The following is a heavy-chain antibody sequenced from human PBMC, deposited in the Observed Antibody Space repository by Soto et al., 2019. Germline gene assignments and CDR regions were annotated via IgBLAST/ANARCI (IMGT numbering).Heavy chain of an antibody. CDR1: GFTFSNAW. CDR3: TTIEVYGSGSYDSAFDY. CDR2: IKSKTDGGTT. J-gene: IGHJ4*02. Sequence: EVQLVESGGGLVKPGGSLRLSCAASGFTFSNAWMSWVRQAPGKGMEWVGRIKSKTDGGTTDYAAPVKGRFTISRDDSKNTLYLQMNNLKAGDTAVYYCTTIEVYGSGSYDSAFDYWGQGTLVTVSS. D-gene: IGHD3-10*01. V-gene: IGHV3-15*01.